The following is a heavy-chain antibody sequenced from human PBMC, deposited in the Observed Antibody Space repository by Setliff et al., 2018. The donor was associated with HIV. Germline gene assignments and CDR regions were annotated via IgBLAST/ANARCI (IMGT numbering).Heavy chain of an antibody. CDR3: AKDYFSGYDFRYFFDY. Sequence: GGSLRLSCAASGFTFSSYAMYWVRQAPGKGLEWVAIISYDGSNEHYADSVKGRFTISRDNSKNTLALQMTSLRVEDTAAYYCAKDYFSGYDFRYFFDYWGQGALVTVSS. V-gene: IGHV3-30*01. D-gene: IGHD5-12*01. J-gene: IGHJ4*02. CDR2: ISYDGSNE. CDR1: GFTFSSYA.